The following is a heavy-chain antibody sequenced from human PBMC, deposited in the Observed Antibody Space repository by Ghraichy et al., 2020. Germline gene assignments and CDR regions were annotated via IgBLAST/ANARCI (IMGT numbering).Heavy chain of an antibody. CDR3: ARMKDILTGSYTHRPYSFDF. CDR1: GGSFRGYY. J-gene: IGHJ4*02. D-gene: IGHD3-9*01. Sequence: GSLSLTCAVYGGSFRGYYWSWIRHSPGKGLEWIGDINHSGSTNYNPSLKRRVTISVDTSKNQFSLKMRSVTAADTSVYFCARMKDILTGSYTHRPYSFDFWGQGTLVAVSS. V-gene: IGHV4-34*01. CDR2: INHSGST.